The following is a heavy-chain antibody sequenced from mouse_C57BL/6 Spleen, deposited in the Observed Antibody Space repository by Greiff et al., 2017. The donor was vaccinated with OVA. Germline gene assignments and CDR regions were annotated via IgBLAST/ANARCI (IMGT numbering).Heavy chain of an antibody. J-gene: IGHJ3*01. CDR2: INPGSGGT. D-gene: IGHD3-2*02. Sequence: VKLMESGAELVRPGTSVKVSCKASGYAFTNYLIEWVKQRPGQGLEWIGVINPGSGGTNYNEKFKSKATLTVDKSSSTAYMQLSSLTSEDSAVYYCAVDSSGYPFAYWGQGTLVTVSA. CDR1: GYAFTNYL. V-gene: IGHV1-54*01. CDR3: AVDSSGYPFAY.